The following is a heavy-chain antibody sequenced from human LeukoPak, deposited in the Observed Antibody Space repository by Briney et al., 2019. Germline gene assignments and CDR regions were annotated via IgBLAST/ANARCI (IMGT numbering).Heavy chain of an antibody. Sequence: SVKVSCKASGGTFSSYAISWVRQAPGQGLEWMGRIIPILGIANYAQKFQGRVTITADKSTSTAYMELSSLRSEDTAVYYCATPKVYDYVWGGLDYWGQRXLVTVSS. CDR2: IIPILGIA. J-gene: IGHJ4*02. CDR1: GGTFSSYA. D-gene: IGHD3-16*01. V-gene: IGHV1-69*04. CDR3: ATPKVYDYVWGGLDY.